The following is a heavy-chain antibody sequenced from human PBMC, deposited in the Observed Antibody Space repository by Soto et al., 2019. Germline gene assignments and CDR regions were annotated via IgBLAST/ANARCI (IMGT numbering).Heavy chain of an antibody. CDR3: AIGGYQTADYYYYGMDV. D-gene: IGHD3-16*02. Sequence: GGSLRRSCAASGFTFSSYEMNWVRQAPGKGLEWVSYISSSGSTIYYADSVKGRFIISRDNAKNSLYLQMNSLRAEDTAVYYCAIGGYQTADYYYYGMDVWGQGTTVTVSS. J-gene: IGHJ6*02. V-gene: IGHV3-48*03. CDR1: GFTFSSYE. CDR2: ISSSGSTI.